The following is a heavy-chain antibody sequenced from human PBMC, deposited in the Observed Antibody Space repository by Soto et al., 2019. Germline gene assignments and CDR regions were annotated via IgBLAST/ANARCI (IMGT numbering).Heavy chain of an antibody. D-gene: IGHD2-15*01. Sequence: VRLSCAASRFTVDDYAVDWGRQAPGKGLEWVSGISWSSGSIGYADSVKGRFTISRDNAKNSLYLQMNSLRAEDTALYYCAKDITKGIFYYYYMDVWGKGTTVTVSS. CDR2: ISWSSGSI. V-gene: IGHV3-9*01. J-gene: IGHJ6*03. CDR1: RFTVDDYA. CDR3: AKDITKGIFYYYYMDV.